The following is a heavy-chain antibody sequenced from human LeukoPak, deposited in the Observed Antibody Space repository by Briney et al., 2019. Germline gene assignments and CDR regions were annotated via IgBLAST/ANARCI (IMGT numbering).Heavy chain of an antibody. V-gene: IGHV1-18*01. CDR1: GYTFTSYG. CDR2: ISAYNGKT. J-gene: IGHJ4*02. CDR3: ARSRVAVAGTGLYY. Sequence: XXKAXGYTFTSYGIXGGGQAPGQGVEXRGWISAYNGKTNYAQKLQGRVTMTTDTSTSTAYMELRSLRSDDTAVYSCARSRVAVAGTGLYYWGQGTLVTVSS. D-gene: IGHD6-19*01.